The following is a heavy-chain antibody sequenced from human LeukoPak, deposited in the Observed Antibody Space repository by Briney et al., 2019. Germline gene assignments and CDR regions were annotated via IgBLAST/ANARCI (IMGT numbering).Heavy chain of an antibody. CDR2: IYYSGST. V-gene: IGHV4-59*01. Sequence: PSGTLSLTCTVSGGSISSYYWSWIRQPPGKGLEWIGYIYYSGSTNYNPSLKSRVTISVDTSKNQFSLKLSSVTAADTAVYYCARIVVPAVPDYYYYGMDVWGQGTTVTVSS. D-gene: IGHD2-2*01. J-gene: IGHJ6*02. CDR3: ARIVVPAVPDYYYYGMDV. CDR1: GGSISSYY.